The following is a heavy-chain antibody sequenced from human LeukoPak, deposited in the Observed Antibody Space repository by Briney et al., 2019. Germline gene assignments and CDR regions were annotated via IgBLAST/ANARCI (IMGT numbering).Heavy chain of an antibody. CDR1: GDSVSSNRAS. V-gene: IGHV6-1*01. CDR2: TYYRSKWYN. Sequence: PSETLSLTCAISGDSVSSNRASWTWIRQSPSRGLEWLGRTYYRSKWYNDYAVSLKSRISINPDTSKNQFSLQLNSVTPEDTAVYYCSRSDGASDFDYWGQRTLVTVSS. CDR3: SRSDGASDFDY. D-gene: IGHD5-24*01. J-gene: IGHJ4*02.